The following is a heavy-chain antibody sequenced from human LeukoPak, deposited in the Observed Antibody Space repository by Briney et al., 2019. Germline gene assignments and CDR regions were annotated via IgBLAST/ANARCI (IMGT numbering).Heavy chain of an antibody. CDR2: IYYNGSP. Sequence: SETLSLTCTVSGGSISSGDYYWNWIRQHPGKGLEWIGYIYYNGSPYYNPSLKSRVTISVDTSKNQFSLKLSSVTAADTAVYYCARAGDYVIVDYWGQGTLVTVSS. D-gene: IGHD4-17*01. CDR3: ARAGDYVIVDY. V-gene: IGHV4-31*03. J-gene: IGHJ4*02. CDR1: GGSISSGDYY.